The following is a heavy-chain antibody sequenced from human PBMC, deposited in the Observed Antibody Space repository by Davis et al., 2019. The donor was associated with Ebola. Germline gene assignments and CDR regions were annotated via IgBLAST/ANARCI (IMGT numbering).Heavy chain of an antibody. D-gene: IGHD3-16*02. CDR2: INLDGSTT. J-gene: IGHJ6*02. CDR3: ARSLKGASVSTYYGMDV. Sequence: GESLKISCAASGFTFNSFWMQWVRHVPGKGLVWISIINLDGSTTYYADSVRGRFTISRDNAKNTLYLQMDSLRAEDTAVYYCARSLKGASVSTYYGMDVWGQGTTVTVSS. V-gene: IGHV3-74*01. CDR1: GFTFNSFW.